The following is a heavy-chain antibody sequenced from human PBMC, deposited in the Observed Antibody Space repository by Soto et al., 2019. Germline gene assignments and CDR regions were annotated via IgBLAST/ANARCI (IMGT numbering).Heavy chain of an antibody. Sequence: QVQLVESRGGVVQPGRSLRLSCAASGFTFRSSAMHWVRQAPGKGLEWVAVISSDGSNKYDADSVKGRFTISRDNSKNTLYLQMNSLRDEDTAVYYCARMASFYCSGGSCYPTYGMDGWVEGTTVTVSS. J-gene: IGHJ6*04. CDR1: GFTFRSSA. CDR2: ISSDGSNK. D-gene: IGHD2-15*01. V-gene: IGHV3-30-3*01. CDR3: ARMASFYCSGGSCYPTYGMDG.